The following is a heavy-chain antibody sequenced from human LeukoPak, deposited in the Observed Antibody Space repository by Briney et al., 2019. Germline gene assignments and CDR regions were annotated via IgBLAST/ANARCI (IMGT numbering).Heavy chain of an antibody. CDR1: GYTFTRYD. CDR2: MNPNSGNT. V-gene: IGHV1-8*01. D-gene: IGHD3-22*01. Sequence: ASVKVSCKASGYTFTRYDINWVRQATGQGLEWMGWMNPNSGNTGYAQKFQGRVTMTRNTSISTAYMELSSLRSEDTAVYYCARDYYDSSGYNWFDPWGQGTLVTVSS. CDR3: ARDYYDSSGYNWFDP. J-gene: IGHJ5*02.